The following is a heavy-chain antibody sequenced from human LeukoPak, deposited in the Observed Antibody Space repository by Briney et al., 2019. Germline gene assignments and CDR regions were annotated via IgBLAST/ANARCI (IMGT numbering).Heavy chain of an antibody. CDR1: GFTFSSYW. CDR2: IKQDGSEK. J-gene: IGHJ6*02. D-gene: IGHD3-10*01. V-gene: IGHV3-7*01. Sequence: GSLRLSCXAXGFTFSSYWMSWVRQAPGKGLEWVANIKQDGSEKYYVDSVKGGFTISRDNAKNSLYLQMNSLRAEDTAVYYCARDLYGSGSYPYYYYGMDVWGQGTTVTVSS. CDR3: ARDLYGSGSYPYYYYGMDV.